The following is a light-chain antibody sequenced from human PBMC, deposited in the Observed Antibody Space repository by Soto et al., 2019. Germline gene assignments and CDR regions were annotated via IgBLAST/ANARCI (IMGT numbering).Light chain of an antibody. J-gene: IGKJ4*01. CDR1: QTVSSSY. V-gene: IGKV3-20*01. CDR3: QQFVRSPLT. Sequence: EIVLTQSPGTLSLSPGERATLSCRASQTVSSSYLAWYQQRPGQAPRLLMYGASSRATGISDRFSGSGSGTDFTLTLSRLEPEDFAVYYCQQFVRSPLTFGGGTKVEIK. CDR2: GAS.